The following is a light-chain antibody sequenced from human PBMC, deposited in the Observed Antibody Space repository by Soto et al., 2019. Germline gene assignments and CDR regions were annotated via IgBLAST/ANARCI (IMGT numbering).Light chain of an antibody. J-gene: IGLJ2*01. CDR1: SNDVGSYNL. Sequence: QSALTQPASVSGSPGQSITISCTGTSNDVGSYNLVSWYQQHPGKAPKLMVYEGSKRPSGVSNRFSGSKSDNTASLTISGLQAEDETDYYSCSYAGSSTFVFGGGTKVTVL. CDR3: CSYAGSSTFV. V-gene: IGLV2-23*03. CDR2: EGS.